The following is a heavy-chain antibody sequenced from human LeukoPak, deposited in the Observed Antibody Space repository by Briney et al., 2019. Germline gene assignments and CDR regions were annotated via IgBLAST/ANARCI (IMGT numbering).Heavy chain of an antibody. D-gene: IGHD3-10*01. V-gene: IGHV4-34*01. CDR2: INHSGST. CDR3: ARHSVTMVRGVRRTGRYYFDY. Sequence: KPSETLSLTCAVYGGSFSGYYWSWIRQPPGKGLEWIGEINHSGSTNYNPSLKSRVTISVDTSKNQFSLKLSSVTAADTAVYYCARHSVTMVRGVRRTGRYYFDYWGQGTLVTVSS. CDR1: GGSFSGYY. J-gene: IGHJ4*02.